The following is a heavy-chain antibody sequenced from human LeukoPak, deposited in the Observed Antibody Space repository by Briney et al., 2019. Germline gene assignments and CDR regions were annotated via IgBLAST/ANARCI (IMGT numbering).Heavy chain of an antibody. CDR3: VGLRFLEWSFDY. CDR1: GFTFSDYY. Sequence: GGSLRLSCAASGFTFSDYYMSWIRQAPGKGLEWVSFISSSGSTIYYADSVKGRFTISRDNAKNSLYLQMNSLRAEDTAVYYCVGLRFLEWSFDYWGQGTLVTVSS. D-gene: IGHD3-3*01. J-gene: IGHJ4*02. V-gene: IGHV3-11*04. CDR2: ISSSGSTI.